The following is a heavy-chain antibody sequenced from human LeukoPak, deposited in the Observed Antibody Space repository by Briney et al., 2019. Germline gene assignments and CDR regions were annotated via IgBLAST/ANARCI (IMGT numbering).Heavy chain of an antibody. J-gene: IGHJ3*02. Sequence: GGSLRLSCAVSGFAFGSEAMSWVRQSPARGLEWVASISPGGGTTYYADYVKGRFIISRDNSNNTLFVQMNSLRAEDTAVYYCAKDLGYCSSTSCFPEDAFDIWGQGTMVTVSS. CDR1: GFAFGSEA. CDR2: ISPGGGTT. V-gene: IGHV3-23*01. D-gene: IGHD2-2*01. CDR3: AKDLGYCSSTSCFPEDAFDI.